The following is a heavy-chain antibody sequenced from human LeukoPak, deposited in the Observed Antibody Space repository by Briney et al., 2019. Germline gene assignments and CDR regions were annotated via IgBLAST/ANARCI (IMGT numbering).Heavy chain of an antibody. V-gene: IGHV3-21*01. CDR3: ARSGATVTTDYFDY. J-gene: IGHJ4*02. CDR1: GFTFSSYI. Sequence: GGSLRLSCAASGFTFSSYIMNWVRQAPGKGLEWVSSISSSSSYIYYADSVKGRFTISRDNAKNSLYLQMNSLRAEDTAVYYCARSGATVTTDYFDYWGQGTLVTVSS. D-gene: IGHD4-17*01. CDR2: ISSSSSYI.